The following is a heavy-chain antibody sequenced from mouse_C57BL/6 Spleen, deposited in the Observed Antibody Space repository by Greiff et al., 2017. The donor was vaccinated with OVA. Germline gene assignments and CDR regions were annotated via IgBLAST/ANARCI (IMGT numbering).Heavy chain of an antibody. V-gene: IGHV1-82*01. CDR2: IYPGDGDT. Sequence: QVHLQQSGPELVKPGASVKISCKASGYAFSSSWMNWVKQRPGKGLEWIGRIYPGDGDTNYNGKFKGKATLTADKSSSTAYMQLSSLTSEDSAVYFCARSEAIYWGQGTTLTVSS. CDR1: GYAFSSSW. CDR3: ARSEAIY. J-gene: IGHJ2*01.